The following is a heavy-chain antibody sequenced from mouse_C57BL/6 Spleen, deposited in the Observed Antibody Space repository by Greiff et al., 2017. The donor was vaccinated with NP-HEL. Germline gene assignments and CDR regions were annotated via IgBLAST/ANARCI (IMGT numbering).Heavy chain of an antibody. CDR2: ISDGGSYT. V-gene: IGHV5-4*01. CDR1: GFTFSSYA. CDR3: ARGTHYYGSSHWYFDV. J-gene: IGHJ1*03. D-gene: IGHD1-1*01. Sequence: EVHLVESGGGLVKPGGSLKLSCAASGFTFSSYAMSWVRQTPEKRLEWVATISDGGSYTYYPDNVKGRFTISRDNAKNNLYLQMSHLKSEDTAMYYCARGTHYYGSSHWYFDVWGTGTTVTVSS.